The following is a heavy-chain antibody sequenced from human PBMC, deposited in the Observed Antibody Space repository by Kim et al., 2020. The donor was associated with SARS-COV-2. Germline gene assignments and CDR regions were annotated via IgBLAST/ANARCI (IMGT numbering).Heavy chain of an antibody. Sequence: LKSRVTISVDTSKNQFSLKLSSVTAADTAVYYCARQARSRLLWFGVYFDYWGQGTLVTVSS. D-gene: IGHD3-10*01. V-gene: IGHV4-39*01. J-gene: IGHJ4*02. CDR3: ARQARSRLLWFGVYFDY.